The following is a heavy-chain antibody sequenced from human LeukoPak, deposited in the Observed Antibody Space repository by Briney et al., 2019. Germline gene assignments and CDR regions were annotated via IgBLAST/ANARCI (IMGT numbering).Heavy chain of an antibody. Sequence: GASVKVSCKASGGTFSSYAISWVRQAPGQGPEWMGWISAYNGNTNYAQKLQGRVTMTTDTSTSTAYMELRSLRSDDTAVYYCARAAAGNDDYWGQGTLVTVSS. J-gene: IGHJ4*02. CDR2: ISAYNGNT. V-gene: IGHV1-18*01. CDR3: ARAAAGNDDY. CDR1: GGTFSSYA. D-gene: IGHD6-13*01.